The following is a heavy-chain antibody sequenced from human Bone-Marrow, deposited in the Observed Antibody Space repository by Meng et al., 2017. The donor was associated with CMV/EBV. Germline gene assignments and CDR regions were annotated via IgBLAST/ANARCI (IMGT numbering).Heavy chain of an antibody. D-gene: IGHD5-18*01. J-gene: IGHJ6*02. CDR1: GYTFTSYG. Sequence: ASVKVSCKASGYTFTSYGISWVRQAPGQGLEWMGWISAYNGNTNYAQKLQGRVTMTTDTSTSTAYMELRSLRSDDTAVYYCARDQGYSYGVYYYYYGMDVWGQGTTVTVS. V-gene: IGHV1-18*01. CDR3: ARDQGYSYGVYYYYYGMDV. CDR2: ISAYNGNT.